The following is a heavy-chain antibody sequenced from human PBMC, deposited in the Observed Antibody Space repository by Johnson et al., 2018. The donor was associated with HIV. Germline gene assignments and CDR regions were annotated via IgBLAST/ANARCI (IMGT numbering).Heavy chain of an antibody. CDR1: GFTFSSYG. CDR2: ISYDGSNK. J-gene: IGHJ3*02. D-gene: IGHD1-26*01. V-gene: IGHV3-30*18. Sequence: VQLVESGGGVVQPGRSLRLSCAASGFTFSSYGMHWVRQAPGKGLEWVAVISYDGSNKYYADSVKGRFTISRDNSKNTLYLQMNSLRAEDTAVYYCAKAEGVGINAFDIWGQGTMVTVSS. CDR3: AKAEGVGINAFDI.